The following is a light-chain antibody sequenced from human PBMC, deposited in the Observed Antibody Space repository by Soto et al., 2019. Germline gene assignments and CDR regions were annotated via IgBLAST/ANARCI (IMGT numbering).Light chain of an antibody. CDR3: QQYHKRPPFT. J-gene: IGKJ4*01. CDR1: QSVSSN. CDR2: GAS. V-gene: IGKV3-15*01. Sequence: GMTQSPATLSVSPGERATLSCRASQSVSSNLAWYQQKPGQTPRLLMYGASTRATGIPARFSGSGSGTEFTLTISSLQSEDFAVYYCQQYHKRPPFTFGGGTKVDIK.